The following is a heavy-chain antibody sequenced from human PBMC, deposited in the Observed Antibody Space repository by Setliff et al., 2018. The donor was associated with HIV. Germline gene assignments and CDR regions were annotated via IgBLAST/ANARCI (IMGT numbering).Heavy chain of an antibody. V-gene: IGHV4-4*07. Sequence: SETLSLTCNVSGDSLNTYYWSWIRQPPGKGLEWVGHIYSTGDTNYNPSLKSRVTLSADTSKNQLSLSLTSVTAADTAVYYCARVRLTMIMMVDYFDQWGQGTLVTVSS. CDR3: ARVRLTMIMMVDYFDQ. CDR1: GDSLNTYY. CDR2: IYSTGDT. D-gene: IGHD3-22*01. J-gene: IGHJ4*02.